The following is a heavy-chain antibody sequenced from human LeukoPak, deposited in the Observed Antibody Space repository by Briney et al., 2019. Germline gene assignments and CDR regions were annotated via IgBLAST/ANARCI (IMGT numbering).Heavy chain of an antibody. J-gene: IGHJ4*02. V-gene: IGHV4-59*08. CDR3: ARLAGPRNFINY. Sequence: SETLSLTCTVSGGSISSYYWSWIRQPPGKRLEWIGYIYYSGSTNYNPSLKSRVTISVDTSKNQFSLKLSSVTAADTAVYYCARLAGPRNFINYWGQGTLVTVSS. CDR2: IYYSGST. CDR1: GGSISSYY. D-gene: IGHD6-19*01.